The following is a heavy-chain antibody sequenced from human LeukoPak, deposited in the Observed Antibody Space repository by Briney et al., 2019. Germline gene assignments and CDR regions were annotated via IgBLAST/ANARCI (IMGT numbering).Heavy chain of an antibody. D-gene: IGHD3-10*01. CDR3: ARTRALGPYGSGSYSDY. CDR1: GYTFTGYY. CDR2: INPNSGGT. Sequence: ASVKVSCKASGYTFTGYYMRWVRQAPGQGLEWMGRINPNSGGTNYAQKFQGRVTMTRDTSISTAYMELSRLRSDDTAVYYCARTRALGPYGSGSYSDYWGQGTLVTVSS. V-gene: IGHV1-2*06. J-gene: IGHJ4*02.